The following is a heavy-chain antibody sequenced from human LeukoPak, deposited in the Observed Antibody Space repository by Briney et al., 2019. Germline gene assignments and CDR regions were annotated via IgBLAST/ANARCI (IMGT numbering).Heavy chain of an antibody. J-gene: IGHJ3*02. Sequence: SQTLSLTCTVSGGSISSGGYYWSWIRQPPGKGLEWIGYIYHSGSTYYNPSLKSRVTISVDRSKNQFSLKLSSVTAADTAVYYCARHVQTDYYDSSDGAFDIWGQGTMVTVSS. CDR1: GGSISSGGYY. V-gene: IGHV4-30-2*01. D-gene: IGHD3-22*01. CDR2: IYHSGST. CDR3: ARHVQTDYYDSSDGAFDI.